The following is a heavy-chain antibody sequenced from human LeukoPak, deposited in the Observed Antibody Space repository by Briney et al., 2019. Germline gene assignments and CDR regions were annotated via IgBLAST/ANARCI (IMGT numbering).Heavy chain of an antibody. D-gene: IGHD4-17*01. CDR2: IKEDGSEK. V-gene: IGHV3-7*01. J-gene: IGHJ4*02. CDR1: GFTFTSYW. CDR3: ARDLAPYGDYGVLDY. Sequence: PGGSRRLSCVASGFTFTSYWMSWVRQAPGKGLEWVANIKEDGSEKYYVDSVKGRFTISRDNAKNSLYLQVNSLRAEDTAVYYCARDLAPYGDYGVLDYWGQGTLVTVSS.